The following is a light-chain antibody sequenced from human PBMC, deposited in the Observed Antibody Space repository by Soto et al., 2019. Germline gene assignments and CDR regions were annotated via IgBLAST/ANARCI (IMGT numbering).Light chain of an antibody. V-gene: IGKV3-11*01. CDR1: QSVTSY. J-gene: IGKJ1*01. CDR2: DAS. CDR3: QQRSSWPRWT. Sequence: EIVLTQSPATLSLSPGERATLSCRASQSVTSYLAWYQQKPGQAPRLLIYDASNRATGIPARFSGSGSGTDFTLTISSLEPEEFAVYYCQQRSSWPRWTFGQGTKGDSK.